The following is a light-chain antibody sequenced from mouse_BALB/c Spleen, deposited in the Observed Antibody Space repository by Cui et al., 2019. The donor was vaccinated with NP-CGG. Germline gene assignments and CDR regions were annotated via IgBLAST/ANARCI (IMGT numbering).Light chain of an antibody. CDR1: TGAVTTNNY. CDR2: GTN. V-gene: IGLV1*01. Sequence: QAVVTQESALTTSPGETVTLTCRSSTGAVTTNNYANWVQEKPNHLFTGLISGTNNRAPGVPARFSGSLIGDKAALTITRAQTEDEAIYFCALWYSNHWVFGGGTKLTVL. J-gene: IGLJ1*01. CDR3: ALWYSNHWV.